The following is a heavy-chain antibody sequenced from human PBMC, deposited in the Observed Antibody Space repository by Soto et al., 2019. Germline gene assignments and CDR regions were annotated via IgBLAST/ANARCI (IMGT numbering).Heavy chain of an antibody. CDR1: GFTFSSYA. CDR3: AKVGGSVLGSSGWYRKWSLGGMDV. Sequence: PGGSLRLSCAASGFTFSSYAMSWVRQAPGKGLEWVSAISGSGGSTYYADSVKGRFTISRDNSKNTLYLQMNSLRAEDTAVYYCAKVGGSVLGSSGWYRKWSLGGMDVWGQGTTVTVSS. J-gene: IGHJ6*02. V-gene: IGHV3-23*01. D-gene: IGHD6-19*01. CDR2: ISGSGGST.